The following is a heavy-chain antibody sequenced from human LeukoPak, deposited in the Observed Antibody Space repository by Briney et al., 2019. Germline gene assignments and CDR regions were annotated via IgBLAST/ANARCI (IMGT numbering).Heavy chain of an antibody. J-gene: IGHJ4*02. CDR1: GGSFSGYY. CDR2: INHSGST. V-gene: IGHV4-34*01. D-gene: IGHD3-10*01. Sequence: KSSETLSLTCAVYGGSFSGYYWSWIRQPPGKGLEWIGEINHSGSTNYNPSLKSRVTISVDTSKNQFSLKLSSVTAADTAVYYCARVPGSYFYFDYWGQGTLVTVSS. CDR3: ARVPGSYFYFDY.